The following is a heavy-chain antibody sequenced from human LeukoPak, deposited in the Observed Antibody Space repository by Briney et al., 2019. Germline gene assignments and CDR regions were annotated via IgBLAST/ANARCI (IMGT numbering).Heavy chain of an antibody. CDR3: ARDWDGHSGSYYDFDY. J-gene: IGHJ4*02. CDR1: GLTFSSYE. Sequence: GGSLRLSCAASGLTFSSYEMSWVRQAPGKGLEWVSYISSSGSTIYYADSVKGRFTISRDNAKNSLYLQMNSLRAEDTAVYYCARDWDGHSGSYYDFDYWGQGTLVTVSS. CDR2: ISSSGSTI. V-gene: IGHV3-48*03. D-gene: IGHD1-26*01.